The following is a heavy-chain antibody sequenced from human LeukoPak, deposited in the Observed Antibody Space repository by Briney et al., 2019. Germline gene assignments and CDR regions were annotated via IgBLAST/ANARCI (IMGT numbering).Heavy chain of an antibody. V-gene: IGHV4-34*01. J-gene: IGHJ4*02. Sequence: PSETLSLTCAAYGGSFSGYYWSWIRQPPGKGLEWIGEINHSGSTNYNPSLKSRVTISVDTSKNQFSLKLSSVTAADTAVYYCARLAPKVRPWLADFDYWGQGTLVTVSS. CDR2: INHSGST. D-gene: IGHD6-19*01. CDR1: GGSFSGYY. CDR3: ARLAPKVRPWLADFDY.